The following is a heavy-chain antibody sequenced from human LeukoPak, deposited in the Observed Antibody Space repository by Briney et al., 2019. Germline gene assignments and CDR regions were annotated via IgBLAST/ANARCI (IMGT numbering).Heavy chain of an antibody. CDR2: ISWNSGSI. V-gene: IGHV3-9*01. CDR3: AKTPRYYYDSSGYFDY. CDR1: GFTFDDYA. J-gene: IGHJ4*02. D-gene: IGHD3-22*01. Sequence: GGSLRLSCAASGFTFDDYAMHWVRQAPGKGLEWVSGISWNSGSIGYADSVKGRFTISRDNAKNSLYLQMNSLRAEDTALYYCAKTPRYYYDSSGYFDYWGQGTLVTVSS.